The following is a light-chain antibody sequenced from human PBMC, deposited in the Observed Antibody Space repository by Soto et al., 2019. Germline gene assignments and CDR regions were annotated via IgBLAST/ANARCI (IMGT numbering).Light chain of an antibody. CDR3: QQYDNIPLT. J-gene: IGKJ4*01. Sequence: DFQMTQSPASLSASVGDRVTITCQASQDISDYLNWYQQKPGAAPKLLIHDATNLQAGVPSRFSGSGSGTEFTFTISSLEPEDVATYYSQQYDNIPLTFGGGTKVEIK. V-gene: IGKV1-33*01. CDR1: QDISDY. CDR2: DAT.